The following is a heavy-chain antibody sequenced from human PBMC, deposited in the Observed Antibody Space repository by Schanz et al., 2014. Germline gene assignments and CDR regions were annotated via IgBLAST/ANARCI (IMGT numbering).Heavy chain of an antibody. CDR2: IYHSGST. CDR1: SYSISSAYY. CDR3: AKTNTLLHPWAFDI. D-gene: IGHD2-8*01. V-gene: IGHV4-38-2*02. Sequence: QVQLQESGPGLVKPSETLSLTCTVSSYSISSAYYWGWIRQPPGKGLEWIGTIYHSGSTYYNPSPKTPPPMPVNMSKNQSPLKLTLLTAADTAMYYCAKTNTLLHPWAFDIWGLGTMVTVSS. J-gene: IGHJ3*02.